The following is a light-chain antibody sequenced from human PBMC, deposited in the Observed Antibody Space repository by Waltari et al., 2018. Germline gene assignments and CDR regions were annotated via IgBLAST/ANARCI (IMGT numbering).Light chain of an antibody. CDR1: NSDIGNFNL. Sequence: QSALTQPASVSGSPGQSISLSCSGTNSDIGNFNLVSWYQRHPDKAPKLIIYEVNKRPSGGALRFAGSKVGNTSSLTISGLQAEDEADYYCCSYAGSKTYVFGPGTKVTVL. J-gene: IGLJ1*01. CDR3: CSYAGSKTYV. CDR2: EVN. V-gene: IGLV2-23*02.